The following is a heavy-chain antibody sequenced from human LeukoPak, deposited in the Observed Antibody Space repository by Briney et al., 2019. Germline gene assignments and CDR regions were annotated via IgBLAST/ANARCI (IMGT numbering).Heavy chain of an antibody. CDR3: ARGYGDSIHFDY. D-gene: IGHD4-17*01. Sequence: PGRSLRLSCAASGFTFSSYGMHWVRQAPGKGLEWVALIWYDGSNKYYADSVKGRFTISRDNSKNTLYLQMNSLRAEDTAVYYCARGYGDSIHFDYWGQGTLVTVSS. V-gene: IGHV3-33*01. CDR1: GFTFSSYG. CDR2: IWYDGSNK. J-gene: IGHJ4*02.